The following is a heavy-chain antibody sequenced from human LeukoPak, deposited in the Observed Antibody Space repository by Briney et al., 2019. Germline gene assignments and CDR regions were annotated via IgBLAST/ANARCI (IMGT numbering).Heavy chain of an antibody. D-gene: IGHD3-22*01. Sequence: GGSLRLSCAASGFTFSSYGMHWVRQAPGKGPEWVAIISYDGSNRYYADSVKGRFTISRDNSKNTLYLQMNSLRAEDTAVYYCARVHDSSGYSGYYYYYGMDVWGQGTTVTVSS. CDR2: ISYDGSNR. J-gene: IGHJ6*02. V-gene: IGHV3-30*19. CDR1: GFTFSSYG. CDR3: ARVHDSSGYSGYYYYYGMDV.